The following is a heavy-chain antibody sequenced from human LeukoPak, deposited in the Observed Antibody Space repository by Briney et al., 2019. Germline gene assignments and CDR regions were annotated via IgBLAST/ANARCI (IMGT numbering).Heavy chain of an antibody. Sequence: SETLSLTCAVYGGSFSGYYWSWIRQPPGKGLEWIGEINHSGSTNYNPSLKSRVTISVDTSKNQFSLKLSSVTAADTAVYYCARGQLTCSGASCYSNHYYYYYYMDVWGKGTTLTVSS. V-gene: IGHV4-34*01. CDR3: ARGQLTCSGASCYSNHYYYYYYMDV. CDR1: GGSFSGYY. J-gene: IGHJ6*03. D-gene: IGHD2-15*01. CDR2: INHSGST.